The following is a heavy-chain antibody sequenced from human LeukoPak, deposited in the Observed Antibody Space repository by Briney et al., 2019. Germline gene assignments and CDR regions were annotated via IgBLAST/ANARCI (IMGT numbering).Heavy chain of an antibody. CDR2: INHSGST. D-gene: IGHD6-13*01. Sequence: PSETLSLTCAVYGGSFSGYYWSWIRQPPGKGLEWIGEINHSGSTNYNPSLKSRVTISVDTSKNQFSLKLSSVTAADTAVYYCARGRQLLAAAGVKEFDYWGQGTLVTVSS. J-gene: IGHJ4*02. CDR3: ARGRQLLAAAGVKEFDY. CDR1: GGSFSGYY. V-gene: IGHV4-34*01.